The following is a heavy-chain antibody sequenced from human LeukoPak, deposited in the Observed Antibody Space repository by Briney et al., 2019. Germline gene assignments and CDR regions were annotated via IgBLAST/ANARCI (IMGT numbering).Heavy chain of an antibody. Sequence: GGSLRLSCAASGFTFSSYGMHWVRQAPGKGLEWVAVIWYDGSKKNYADSVKGRFTISRDNSKNTLYLQMNSLRAEDTAVYYCARDISRGSLDYWGQGTLVTVSS. D-gene: IGHD2-15*01. J-gene: IGHJ4*02. CDR3: ARDISRGSLDY. CDR1: GFTFSSYG. CDR2: IWYDGSKK. V-gene: IGHV3-33*01.